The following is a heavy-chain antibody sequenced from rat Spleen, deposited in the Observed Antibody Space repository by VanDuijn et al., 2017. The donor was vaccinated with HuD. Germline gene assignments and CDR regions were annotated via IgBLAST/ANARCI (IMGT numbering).Heavy chain of an antibody. CDR2: ISSGGGDT. D-gene: IGHD3-5*01. Sequence: EVQLVESGGGLVQPGRSLKLSCAASGFTFSSFPMAWVRQAPKKGLEWVASISSGGGDTYYPDSVKGRFTISRDNTKSTLYLQMDSLRSEDTATYYCARQPPSPQYVMDAWGQGASVTVSS. CDR1: GFTFSSFP. CDR3: ARQPPSPQYVMDA. J-gene: IGHJ4*01. V-gene: IGHV5-25*01.